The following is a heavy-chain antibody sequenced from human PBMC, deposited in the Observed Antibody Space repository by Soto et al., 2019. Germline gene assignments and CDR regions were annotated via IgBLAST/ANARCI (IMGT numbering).Heavy chain of an antibody. J-gene: IGHJ6*02. CDR2: VDYSGST. Sequence: QVQLQESGPGLVKPSQTLSLTCSVSGAYISSGCYYWCWIRQLPGRGLEWIGYVDYSGSTNYNPSLKSQITISVDTSKNQFSLRLTSVTAADTAVYYCARRDSGYIHGPPHYYYGLEVWGQGTKVTVSS. D-gene: IGHD5-18*01. V-gene: IGHV4-31*01. CDR1: GAYISSGCYY. CDR3: ARRDSGYIHGPPHYYYGLEV.